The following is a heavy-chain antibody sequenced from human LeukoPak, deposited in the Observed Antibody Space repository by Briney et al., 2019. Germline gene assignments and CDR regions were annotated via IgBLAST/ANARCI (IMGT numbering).Heavy chain of an antibody. CDR2: ISSSSSTI. CDR3: TRVGYIDEGIDY. CDR1: GFTFNTYS. V-gene: IGHV3-48*04. D-gene: IGHD5-24*01. Sequence: PGGSLRLSCTVSGFTFNTYSMNWVRQAPGKGLEWVSYISSSSSTIYYADSVKGRFTISRDNAKNSLYLQMNSLRAEDTAIYYCTRVGYIDEGIDYWGQGTLVTVSS. J-gene: IGHJ4*02.